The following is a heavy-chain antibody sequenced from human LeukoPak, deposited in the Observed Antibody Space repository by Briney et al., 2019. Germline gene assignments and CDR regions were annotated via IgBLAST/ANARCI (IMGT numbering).Heavy chain of an antibody. CDR2: ITYAGSNK. Sequence: GGSLRLSCAASGFTFSSYGMHWVRQAPGKGLEWVSVITYAGSNKYYADSVKGRFTISRDNSKNTLYLQMNSLRAEDTAVYYCARDDTAMAQRAFYFDYWGQGTLVTVSS. D-gene: IGHD5-18*01. CDR1: GFTFSSYG. V-gene: IGHV3-30*03. CDR3: ARDDTAMAQRAFYFDY. J-gene: IGHJ4*02.